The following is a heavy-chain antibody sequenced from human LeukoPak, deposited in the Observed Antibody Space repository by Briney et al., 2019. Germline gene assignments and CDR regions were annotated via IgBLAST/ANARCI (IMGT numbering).Heavy chain of an antibody. Sequence: GGSLRLSCAASEFTFSSSWMHWVRQAPGKGLVWVSHINSDGSSTSYADSVKGRFTISRDNAKSTVYLQMNSLRAEDTAVYYCARDSSYSMDVWGQGTTVTVSS. CDR2: INSDGSST. V-gene: IGHV3-74*01. CDR1: EFTFSSSW. J-gene: IGHJ6*02. D-gene: IGHD6-13*01. CDR3: ARDSSYSMDV.